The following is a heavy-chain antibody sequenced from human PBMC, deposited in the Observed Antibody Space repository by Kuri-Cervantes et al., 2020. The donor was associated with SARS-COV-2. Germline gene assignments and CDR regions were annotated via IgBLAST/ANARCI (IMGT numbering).Heavy chain of an antibody. D-gene: IGHD3-16*01. CDR2: IRPSGGSK. Sequence: SLSLTCAASGFPFNDYYFTWIRQAPGKGLEWVSSIRPSGGSKFYADSVKGRFTISRDDAKSSVYLQMNSLRGEDTAVYYCARDLRMGKSLDYWGQGTLVTVSS. CDR1: GFPFNDYY. J-gene: IGHJ4*02. V-gene: IGHV3-11*04. CDR3: ARDLRMGKSLDY.